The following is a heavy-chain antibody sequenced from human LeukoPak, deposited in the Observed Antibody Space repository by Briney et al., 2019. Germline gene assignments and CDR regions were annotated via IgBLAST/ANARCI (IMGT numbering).Heavy chain of an antibody. J-gene: IGHJ3*02. Sequence: PGGSLRLSCAASGFTFSNAWMSWVRQPPGKGLEWIGEINQSGSKNYNPSLKSRVTMSVDTSKNQFSLHLTSVTAADTAVYYCARQDVDAGAETTGYAFDIWDQGTMVTVSS. V-gene: IGHV4-34*01. CDR1: GFTFSNAW. CDR3: ARQDVDAGAETTGYAFDI. D-gene: IGHD2-15*01. CDR2: INQSGSK.